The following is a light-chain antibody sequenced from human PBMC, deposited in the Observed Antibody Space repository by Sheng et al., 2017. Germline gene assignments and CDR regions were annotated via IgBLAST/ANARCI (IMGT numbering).Light chain of an antibody. V-gene: IGKV3-15*01. CDR2: GAY. Sequence: ETVMTQSPATLSVSPGERATLSCRASQSVSSNLAWYQQKPGQAPXLLIYGAYTRATGIPARFXGSGSGXEFTLTISSLQSEDFAVYYCQQYNNWPLTFGGGTKVEIK. J-gene: IGKJ4*01. CDR1: QSVSSN. CDR3: QQYNNWPLT.